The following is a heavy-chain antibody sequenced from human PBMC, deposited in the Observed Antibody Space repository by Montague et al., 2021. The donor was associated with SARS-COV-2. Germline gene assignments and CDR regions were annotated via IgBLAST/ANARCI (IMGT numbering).Heavy chain of an antibody. CDR1: GGSISSDY. CDR2: IYYSGST. Sequence: SETLSLTCSVSGGSISSDYWSWIRQSPGKGLEWIGSIYYSGSTYYNPSLKSRVTISVDTSKNQFSLKLSSVTAADTAVYYCARLYDSSSYYYGMDVWGQGTTVTVSS. J-gene: IGHJ6*02. CDR3: ARLYDSSSYYYGMDV. D-gene: IGHD5/OR15-5a*01. V-gene: IGHV4-59*05.